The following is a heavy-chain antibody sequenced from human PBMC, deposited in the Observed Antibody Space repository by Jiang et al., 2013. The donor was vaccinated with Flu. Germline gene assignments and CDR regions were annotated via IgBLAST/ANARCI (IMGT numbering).Heavy chain of an antibody. V-gene: IGHV6-1*01. Sequence: SQTLSLTCAISGDSVSSNSAAWNWIRQSPSRGLEWLGRTYYRSKWYNDYAVSVKSRITINPDTSKNQFSLQLNSVTPEDTAVYYCARDLEVWGVGYYDFWSGYSPDKYYYYGMDVWGQGTTVTVSS. D-gene: IGHD3-3*01. CDR3: ARDLEVWGVGYYDFWSGYSPDKYYYYGMDV. CDR1: GDSVSSNSAA. J-gene: IGHJ6*02. CDR2: TYYRSKWYN.